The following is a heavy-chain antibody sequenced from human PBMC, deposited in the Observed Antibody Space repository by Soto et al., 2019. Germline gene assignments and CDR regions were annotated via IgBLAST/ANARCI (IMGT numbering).Heavy chain of an antibody. CDR1: GFTFDDYA. CDR3: AKSGGWGSYRYASDAFDI. CDR2: ISWNSGSI. D-gene: IGHD3-16*02. J-gene: IGHJ3*02. Sequence: EVQLVESGGGLVQPGRSLRLSCAASGFTFDDYAMHWVRQAPGKGLEWVSGISWNSGSIGYADSVKGRFTISRDNAKNSLYLQMNSLTSEDTASYYCAKSGGWGSYRYASDAFDIWGQGTMVTVSS. V-gene: IGHV3-9*01.